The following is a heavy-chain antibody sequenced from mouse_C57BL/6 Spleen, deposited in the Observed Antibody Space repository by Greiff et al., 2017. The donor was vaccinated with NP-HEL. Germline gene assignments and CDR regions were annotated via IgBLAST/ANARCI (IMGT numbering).Heavy chain of an antibody. CDR1: GYAFSSSW. Sequence: QVQLQQSGAELVKPGASVKLSCKASGYAFSSSWMNWVKQRPGKGLEWIGQIYPGDGATKYKGKFKGKSTLTADKSASPAYMQLSSLTADDSSVYLCARWGTYFDYWGQGTTLTVSS. J-gene: IGHJ2*01. V-gene: IGHV1-80*01. CDR3: ARWGTYFDY. D-gene: IGHD3-3*01. CDR2: IYPGDGAT.